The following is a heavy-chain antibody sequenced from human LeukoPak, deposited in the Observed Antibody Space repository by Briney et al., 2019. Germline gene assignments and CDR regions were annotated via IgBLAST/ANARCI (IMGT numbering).Heavy chain of an antibody. V-gene: IGHV3-23*01. CDR3: TRELFDFDY. J-gene: IGHJ4*02. CDR1: GLTFSNHA. D-gene: IGHD3-10*01. CDR2: ISGSGGST. Sequence: GGSLRLSCAASGLTFSNHAMGWVRQAPGKGLEWISEISGSGGSTYYADAVKGRFTISRDNSKNTLYLQMNSLRAEDTAVYYCTRELFDFDYWGQGTLVTVSS.